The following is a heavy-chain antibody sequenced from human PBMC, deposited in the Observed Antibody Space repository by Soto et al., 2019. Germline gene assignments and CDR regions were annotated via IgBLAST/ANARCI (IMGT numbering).Heavy chain of an antibody. Sequence: SETLSLTCTVPGGSVNIGTYYWSWIRQPPGKGLEWIGEIYHSGSTNYNPSLKSRVTISVDKSKNQFSLKLSSVTAADTAVYYCAKCITALGPIDYWGQGTLVTVSS. V-gene: IGHV4-61*01. CDR1: GGSVNIGTYY. CDR2: IYHSGST. CDR3: AKCITALGPIDY. D-gene: IGHD6-6*01. J-gene: IGHJ4*02.